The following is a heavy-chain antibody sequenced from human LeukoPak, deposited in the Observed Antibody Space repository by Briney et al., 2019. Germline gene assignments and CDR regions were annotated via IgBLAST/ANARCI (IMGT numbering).Heavy chain of an antibody. J-gene: IGHJ4*02. CDR3: ELFSPYCSGSYHDY. CDR1: GFTFSSYS. CDR2: ISSNSSYI. Sequence: GGSLRLSCAASGFTFSSYSMNWVRQAPGKGLEWVSSISSNSSYIYYTDSVKGRFTHSRHNAKNSLYLPMHARRAEDTAVYYCELFSPYCSGSYHDYWDQGALVTVSS. D-gene: IGHD3-10*01. V-gene: IGHV3-21*01.